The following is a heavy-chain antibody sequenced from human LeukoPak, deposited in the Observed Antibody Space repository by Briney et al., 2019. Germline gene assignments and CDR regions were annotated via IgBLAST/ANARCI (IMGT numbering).Heavy chain of an antibody. D-gene: IGHD6-13*01. CDR3: ARGQQLADFDY. CDR2: MNPNSGNT. J-gene: IGHJ4*02. Sequence: AASVKVSCKASGGTFSSYAISWVRQAPGQGLEWMGWMNPNSGNTGYAQKFQGRVTMTRNTSISTAYMELSSLRSEDTAVYYCARGQQLADFDYWGQGTLVTVSS. V-gene: IGHV1-8*02. CDR1: GGTFSSYA.